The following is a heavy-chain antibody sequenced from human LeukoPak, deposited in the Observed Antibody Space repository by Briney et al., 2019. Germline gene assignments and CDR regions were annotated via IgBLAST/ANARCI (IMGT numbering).Heavy chain of an antibody. CDR1: GGTFSSYA. V-gene: IGHV1-69*05. Sequence: ASVKVSCKASGGTFSSYAISWVRQAPGQGLEWMGGIIPIFGTANYAQKFQGRVTITTDESTSTAYMELSSLRSEDTAVYYCARAPYCSGGSCYSGGLYWGQGTLVTVSS. CDR3: ARAPYCSGGSCYSGGLY. CDR2: IIPIFGTA. D-gene: IGHD2-15*01. J-gene: IGHJ4*02.